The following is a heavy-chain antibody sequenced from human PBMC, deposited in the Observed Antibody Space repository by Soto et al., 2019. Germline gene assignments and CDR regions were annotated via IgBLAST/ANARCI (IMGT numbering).Heavy chain of an antibody. CDR1: GFTVSSNY. V-gene: IGHV3-66*01. CDR2: IYSAGNT. J-gene: IGHJ6*02. D-gene: IGHD1-26*01. Sequence: GGSLRLSCAASGFTVSSNYMSWVRQAPGKGLEWISIIYSAGNTYYADSVKGRFTISRDNSKNTLYLQMNILGAEDTAVYYCARDFVVGGPTINYYYGMDVWGQGTTVTVSS. CDR3: ARDFVVGGPTINYYYGMDV.